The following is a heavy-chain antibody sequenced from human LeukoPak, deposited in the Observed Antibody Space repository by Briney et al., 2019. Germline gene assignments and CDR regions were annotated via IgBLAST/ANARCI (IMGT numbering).Heavy chain of an antibody. D-gene: IGHD3-10*01. CDR1: GFTVSSNY. CDR2: IHKNAIT. V-gene: IGHV3-53*01. Sequence: GGSLRLSCAASGFTVSSNYMTWVRQAPGKGLEWVSVIHKNAITNHADTVKGRFTISRDNSKNMLYLQTNSLRVDDTAVYYCARSLRVRGVPDYMDVWGKGTTVTVSS. J-gene: IGHJ6*03. CDR3: ARSLRVRGVPDYMDV.